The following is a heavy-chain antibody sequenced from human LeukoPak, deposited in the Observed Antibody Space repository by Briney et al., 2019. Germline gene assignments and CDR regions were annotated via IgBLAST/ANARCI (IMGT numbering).Heavy chain of an antibody. J-gene: IGHJ4*02. CDR2: ISGSGGST. D-gene: IGHD1-26*01. V-gene: IGHV3-23*01. CDR3: AKVPLIVGATLYYFDY. Sequence: GGSLRLSCAASGFTFRSYWMSWVRQAPGKGLEWVSAISGSGGSTYYADSVKGRFTISRDNSKNTLYLQMNSLRAEDTAVYYCAKVPLIVGATLYYFDYWGQGTLVTVSS. CDR1: GFTFRSYW.